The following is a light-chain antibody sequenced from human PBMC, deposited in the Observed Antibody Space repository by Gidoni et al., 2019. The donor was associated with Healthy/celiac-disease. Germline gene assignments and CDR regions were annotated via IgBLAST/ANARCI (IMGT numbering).Light chain of an antibody. V-gene: IGKV3-20*01. Sequence: EIVLTPSPGTLSLSPGERATLSCRASQSVSSSYLAWYQQKPGQAPRLLIYGASSRATGIPDRFSGSGSGTDFTLTISRLEPEDFAVYYCQQYGSSTGYTFXQXTKLEIK. CDR1: QSVSSSY. J-gene: IGKJ2*01. CDR3: QQYGSSTGYT. CDR2: GAS.